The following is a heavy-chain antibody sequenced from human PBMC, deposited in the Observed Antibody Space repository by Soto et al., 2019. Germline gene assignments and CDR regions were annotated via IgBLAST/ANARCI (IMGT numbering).Heavy chain of an antibody. D-gene: IGHD7-27*01. CDR3: ARDTGDGTFDF. CDR1: GYTFSSYA. J-gene: IGHJ4*02. V-gene: IGHV1-3*01. CDR2: INAGYGNT. Sequence: KGSCNASGYTFSSYAMHWVRQAPGQRLEWMGWINAGYGNTKSSQKFQDRVTISRDTSASTAYMELTSLRSEDTAVYYCARDTGDGTFDFWGQGTLVTAPQ.